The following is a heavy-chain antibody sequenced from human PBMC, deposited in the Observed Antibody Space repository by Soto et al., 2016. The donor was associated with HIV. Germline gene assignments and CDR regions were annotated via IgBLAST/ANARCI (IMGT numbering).Heavy chain of an antibody. Sequence: QVQLVQSGAEVKKPGASVKVSCKASGYTFTAYYMHWVRQAPGQGLEWMGWINPNRGGTNYAQKFQGRVTMTRDTSISTAYMELSRLISDDTAVYYCARASSPYGSGSYFDAFDIWAKGQWSPSLQ. CDR2: INPNRGGT. CDR1: GYTFTAYY. V-gene: IGHV1-2*02. CDR3: ARASSPYGSGSYFDAFDI. J-gene: IGHJ3*02. D-gene: IGHD3-10*01.